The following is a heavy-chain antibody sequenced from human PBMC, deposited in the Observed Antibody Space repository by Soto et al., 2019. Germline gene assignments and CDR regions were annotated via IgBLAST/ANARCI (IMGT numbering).Heavy chain of an antibody. V-gene: IGHV3-48*02. D-gene: IGHD3-22*01. Sequence: GGSLRLSCAASGFTFSSYSMNWVRQAPGKGLEWVSYISSSSSTRYYADSVKGRFTISRDNAKNSLYLQMNSLREEDTDVYFCARATAYYDSSGYWGEYYFDYWGQGTLVTVSS. CDR2: ISSSSSTR. CDR3: ARATAYYDSSGYWGEYYFDY. CDR1: GFTFSSYS. J-gene: IGHJ4*02.